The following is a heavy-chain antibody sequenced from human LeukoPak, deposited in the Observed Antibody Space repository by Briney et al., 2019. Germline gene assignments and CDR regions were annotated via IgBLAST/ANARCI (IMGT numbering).Heavy chain of an antibody. D-gene: IGHD6-13*01. J-gene: IGHJ4*02. V-gene: IGHV4-59*08. CDR1: GGSISGYY. CDR2: ITYSGST. Sequence: SETLSLTCTVSGGSISGYYWSWIRQPPGKGLEWIDYITYSGSTNYNPSLKSRVTMSVDTSKNQFSLRLSSVTAADTAVYYCARHGSSYSVDCWGQGTLVTVSS. CDR3: ARHGSSYSVDC.